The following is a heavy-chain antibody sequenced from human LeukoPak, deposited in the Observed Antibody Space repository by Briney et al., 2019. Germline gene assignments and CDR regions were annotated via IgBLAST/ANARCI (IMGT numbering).Heavy chain of an antibody. CDR3: ARDEGSIAAAGTGDY. Sequence: ASVTVSCTASGYTFTGYYMHWVRQAPGQGLEWMGWINPNSGGTNYAQKFQGRVTMTRDTSISTAYMELSRLRSDDTAVYYCARDEGSIAAAGTGDYWGQGTLVTVSS. CDR2: INPNSGGT. J-gene: IGHJ4*02. D-gene: IGHD6-13*01. V-gene: IGHV1-2*02. CDR1: GYTFTGYY.